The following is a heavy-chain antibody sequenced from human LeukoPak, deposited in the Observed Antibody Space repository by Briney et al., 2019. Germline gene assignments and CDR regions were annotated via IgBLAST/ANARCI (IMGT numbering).Heavy chain of an antibody. Sequence: GSLRLSCAASGFTFSSYNMNWVRQAPGKGLEWVSSISSSSYIYYADSVKGRFTISRDNAKNSLYLQMNSLRAEDTAVYYCARDALRYFGMDYWGQGTLVTVSS. CDR3: ARDALRYFGMDY. J-gene: IGHJ4*02. D-gene: IGHD3-9*01. V-gene: IGHV3-21*04. CDR1: GFTFSSYN. CDR2: ISSSSYI.